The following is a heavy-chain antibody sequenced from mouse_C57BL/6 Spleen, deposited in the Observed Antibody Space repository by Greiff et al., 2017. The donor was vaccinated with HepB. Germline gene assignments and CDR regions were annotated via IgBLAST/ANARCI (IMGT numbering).Heavy chain of an antibody. V-gene: IGHV1-80*01. D-gene: IGHD2-1*01. CDR3: ARGVYYGNYRYFDV. CDR1: GYAFSSYW. Sequence: QVQLQQSGAELVKPGASVKISCKASGYAFSSYWMNWVKQRPGKGLEWIGQIYPGDGDTNYNGKFKGKATLTADKSSSTAYMQLSSLTSEDSSVYFCARGVYYGNYRYFDVWGTGTTVTVSS. J-gene: IGHJ1*03. CDR2: IYPGDGDT.